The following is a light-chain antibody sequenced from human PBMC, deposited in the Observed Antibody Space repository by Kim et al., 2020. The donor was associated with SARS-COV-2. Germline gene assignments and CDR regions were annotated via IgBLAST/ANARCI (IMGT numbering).Light chain of an antibody. J-gene: IGLJ2*01. V-gene: IGLV2-8*01. CDR3: SSYGGINNYVV. Sequence: QSVTISCTGTSSDVGGYDYVSWYQQHPGKAPKLLIYEVTKRPSGVPDRFSGSKSGNTASLTVSGLQAEDEAAYYCSSYGGINNYVVFGGGTQLTVL. CDR2: EVT. CDR1: SSDVGGYDY.